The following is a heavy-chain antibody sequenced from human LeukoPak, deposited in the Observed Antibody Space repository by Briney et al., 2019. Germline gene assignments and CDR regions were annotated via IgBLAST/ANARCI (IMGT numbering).Heavy chain of an antibody. V-gene: IGHV3-23*01. Sequence: GGSLRLSCAASGFTFSSYAMSWVRQAPGKGLESVSAISGSGGCTYYADSGKGRFTISRDNSKNTLYLQMNSLRAEDTDVYYCAKDRTPYGDYEGYWGQGTLVTVSS. D-gene: IGHD4-17*01. CDR3: AKDRTPYGDYEGY. CDR2: ISGSGGCT. J-gene: IGHJ4*02. CDR1: GFTFSSYA.